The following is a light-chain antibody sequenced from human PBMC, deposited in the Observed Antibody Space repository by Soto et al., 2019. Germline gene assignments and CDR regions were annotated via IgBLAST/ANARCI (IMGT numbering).Light chain of an antibody. CDR3: QQYNSYPWT. CDR2: DAS. V-gene: IGKV1-5*01. CDR1: QSISSW. J-gene: IGKJ1*01. Sequence: DIQMSQSPSTLSASVGDRVTITCRASQSISSWLAWYQPKPGKAPKFLIYDASSLESGVPSRFSGSGSGTEFTLTISSLQPDDFESYYYQQYNSYPWTFGQATKVEIK.